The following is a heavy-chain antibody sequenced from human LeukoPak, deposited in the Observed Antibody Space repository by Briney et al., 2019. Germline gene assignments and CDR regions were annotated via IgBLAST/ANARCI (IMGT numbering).Heavy chain of an antibody. Sequence: GGSLRLSCAASGFTFSSYAMSWVRQAPGKGLEWVSAISGSGGSTYYADSVKGRFTISRDNSKNTLYLQMNSLRAEDTAVYYCAKGIYYDFWSGYYSPYYFGYWGQGTLVTVSS. J-gene: IGHJ4*02. CDR2: ISGSGGST. V-gene: IGHV3-23*01. D-gene: IGHD3-3*01. CDR3: AKGIYYDFWSGYYSPYYFGY. CDR1: GFTFSSYA.